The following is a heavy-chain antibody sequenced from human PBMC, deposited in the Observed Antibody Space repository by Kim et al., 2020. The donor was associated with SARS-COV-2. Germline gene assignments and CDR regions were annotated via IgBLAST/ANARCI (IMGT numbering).Heavy chain of an antibody. CDR1: GFTFSSYS. Sequence: GGSLRLSCAASGFTFSSYSMNWVRQAPGKGLEWVSSISSSSSYIYYADSVKGRFTISRDNAKNSLYLQMNSLRAEDTAVYYCARDIGGFGEYGVEAYYYYGMDVWGQGTTVTVSS. CDR2: ISSSSSYI. D-gene: IGHD3-10*01. CDR3: ARDIGGFGEYGVEAYYYYGMDV. V-gene: IGHV3-21*01. J-gene: IGHJ6*02.